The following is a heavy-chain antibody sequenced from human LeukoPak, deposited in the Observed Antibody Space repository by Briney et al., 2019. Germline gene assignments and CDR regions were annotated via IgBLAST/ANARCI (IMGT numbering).Heavy chain of an antibody. CDR2: IYSTTGST. CDR3: ARDGYFQY. Sequence: SETLSLTCTVSGDSISDHFWNWIRQPPGKGPEWIGYIYSTTGSTNYNPSLKSRVTISVDTSKNQFSLKLSSVTVADTAIYYCARDGYFQYWGQGTPVTVSS. CDR1: GDSISDHF. V-gene: IGHV4-59*11. J-gene: IGHJ4*02.